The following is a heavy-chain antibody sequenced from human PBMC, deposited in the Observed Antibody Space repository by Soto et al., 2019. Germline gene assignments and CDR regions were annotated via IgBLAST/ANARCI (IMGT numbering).Heavy chain of an antibody. V-gene: IGHV4-59*08. Sequence: SETLSLTCTVSGGSISSYYWSWFRLPPGKGLEWIGYIYYSGSTNYNPSLKSRVTISVDTSKNQFSLKLSSVTAADTAVYYCARSRNMIYYYYYYMDVWGKGTTVT. D-gene: IGHD3-22*01. CDR1: GGSISSYY. CDR3: ARSRNMIYYYYYYMDV. CDR2: IYYSGST. J-gene: IGHJ6*03.